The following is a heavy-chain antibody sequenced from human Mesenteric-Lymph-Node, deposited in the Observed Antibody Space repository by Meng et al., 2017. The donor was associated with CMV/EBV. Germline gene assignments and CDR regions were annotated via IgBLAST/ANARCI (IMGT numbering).Heavy chain of an antibody. CDR3: ASRVGVVGATHGAFDV. CDR1: GFTLSGYW. Sequence: GGSLRLSCEASGFTLSGYWMHWVRQVPGKGLEWVSRINSGGGGITYADSVKGRFTISRDNAKNTLYLQMNSLRAEDTAVYHCASRVGVVGATHGAFDVWGQGTMVTVSS. D-gene: IGHD1-26*01. J-gene: IGHJ3*01. CDR2: INSGGGGI. V-gene: IGHV3-74*03.